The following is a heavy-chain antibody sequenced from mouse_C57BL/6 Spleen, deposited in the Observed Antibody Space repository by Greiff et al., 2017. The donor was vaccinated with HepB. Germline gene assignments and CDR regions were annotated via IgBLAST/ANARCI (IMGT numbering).Heavy chain of an antibody. CDR2: INPNNGGT. CDR3: ARFLEAMDY. V-gene: IGHV1-26*01. Sequence: EVQLQQSGPELVKPGASVKISCKASGYTFTDYYMNWVKQSHGKSLEWIGDINPNNGGTSYNQKFKGKATLTVDKSSSTAYMELRSLTSEDSAVYYCARFLEAMDYWGQGTSVTVSS. J-gene: IGHJ4*01. CDR1: GYTFTDYY.